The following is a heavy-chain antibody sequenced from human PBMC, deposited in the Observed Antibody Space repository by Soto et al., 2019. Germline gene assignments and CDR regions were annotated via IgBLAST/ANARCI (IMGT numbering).Heavy chain of an antibody. CDR2: IYYTGST. CDR3: ARRSNTRGDIDY. J-gene: IGHJ4*02. CDR1: GVSITAHY. V-gene: IGHV4-59*11. D-gene: IGHD5-18*01. Sequence: PSETLSLTCSVSGVSITAHYWTWIRQPPGKGLEWIGYIYYTGSTNYNPSLKSRVTVSVDTSKNQLSLKLSAVTATDTAVEYCARRSNTRGDIDYWGQGTLVTVSS.